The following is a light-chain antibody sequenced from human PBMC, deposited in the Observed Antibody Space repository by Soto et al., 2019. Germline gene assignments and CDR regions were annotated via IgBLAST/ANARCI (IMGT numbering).Light chain of an antibody. CDR2: EVS. V-gene: IGKV2D-29*01. J-gene: IGKJ2*01. CDR1: QSLLYSDGKTY. CDR3: MQTTQPPYT. Sequence: DIVMTQTPLSLSVTPGQPASISCKSSQSLLYSDGKTYLSWYLQKAGQPPQLLIYEVSNRLSGVPDKFSSSGSGTDFTLKISRVEADDVGVYYCMQTTQPPYTFGQGIKLEIK.